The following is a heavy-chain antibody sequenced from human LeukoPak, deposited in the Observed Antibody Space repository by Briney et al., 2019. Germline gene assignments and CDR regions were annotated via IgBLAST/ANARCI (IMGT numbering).Heavy chain of an antibody. CDR2: IYPGDSNI. Sequence: GESLKISCKAYGYSFPIYWIGWVRQMPGKGLEWMGIIYPGDSNIRYSPSFQGQVTISADKSISTAYLQWSSLKASDTAMYYCARQGSGSYFAFDYWGQGTLLTVSS. CDR1: GYSFPIYW. CDR3: ARQGSGSYFAFDY. V-gene: IGHV5-51*01. J-gene: IGHJ4*02. D-gene: IGHD3-10*01.